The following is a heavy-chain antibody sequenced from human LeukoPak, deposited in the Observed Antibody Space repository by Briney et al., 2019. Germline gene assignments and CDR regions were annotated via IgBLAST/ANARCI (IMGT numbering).Heavy chain of an antibody. CDR3: ASQLRFLEWLHMDV. Sequence: SETLSLTCTLSGGSISNYFWSWIRQPAGKGLEWIGRIYTSGSTNYNPSLKSRVTMSVDTSKNQFSLKLSSVTAADTAVYYCASQLRFLEWLHMDVWGKGTTVTVSS. D-gene: IGHD3-3*01. CDR1: GGSISNYF. CDR2: IYTSGST. J-gene: IGHJ6*03. V-gene: IGHV4-4*07.